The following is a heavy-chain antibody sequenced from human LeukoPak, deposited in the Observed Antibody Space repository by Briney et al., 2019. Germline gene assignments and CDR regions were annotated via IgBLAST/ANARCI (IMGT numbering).Heavy chain of an antibody. CDR1: GGSISSHY. V-gene: IGHV4-59*11. D-gene: IGHD5-18*01. CDR2: IYYSGST. CDR3: ARGYVDTAMVIY. J-gene: IGHJ4*02. Sequence: PSETLSLTCTVSGGSISSHYWSWIRQPPGKGLEWIGYIYYSGSTNYNPSLKSRVTISVDTSKNQFSLKLSSVTAADTAVYYCARGYVDTAMVIYWGQGTLVTVSS.